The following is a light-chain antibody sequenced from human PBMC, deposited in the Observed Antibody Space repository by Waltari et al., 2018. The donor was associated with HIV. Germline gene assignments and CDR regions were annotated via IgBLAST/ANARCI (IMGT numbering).Light chain of an antibody. CDR3: SSYTSSSTLRV. CDR2: DVS. J-gene: IGLJ3*02. Sequence: QSSLTQPASVSAPPGQSFTISCTGTSSDAGGHNYVAWYQQHPGKALKLMIYDVSNLPAGVSNRFSGSKSGNTASLTISGLQAEDEADYYCSSYTSSSTLRVFGGGTKLTVL. V-gene: IGLV2-14*03. CDR1: SSDAGGHNY.